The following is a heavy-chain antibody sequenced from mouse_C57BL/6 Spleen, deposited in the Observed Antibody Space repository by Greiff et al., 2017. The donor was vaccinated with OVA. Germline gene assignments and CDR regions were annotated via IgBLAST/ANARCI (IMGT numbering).Heavy chain of an antibody. CDR2: IHPSDSDT. CDR1: SCSSYW. Sequence: SCSSYWMHWVKQRPGQGLEWIGRIHPSDSDTNYNQKFKGKATLTVDKSSSTAYMQLSSLTSEDSAVYYCAIGRGQLRLRDAMDYWGQGTSVTVSS. CDR3: AIGRGQLRLRDAMDY. J-gene: IGHJ4*01. D-gene: IGHD3-2*02. V-gene: IGHV1-74*01.